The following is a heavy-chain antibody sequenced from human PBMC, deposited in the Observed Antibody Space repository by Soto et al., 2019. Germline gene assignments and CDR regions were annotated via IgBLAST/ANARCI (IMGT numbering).Heavy chain of an antibody. J-gene: IGHJ4*02. CDR2: INAGNGNT. CDR1: GYTFTGYA. D-gene: IGHD6-19*01. V-gene: IGHV1-3*01. Sequence: ASVKVSCKASGYTFTGYAMHWVRQAPGQRLEWKGWINAGNGNTKYTQKLQGRDTITRDTSASTAYMELSSLRSEDTAVYYCARAVAVAADFDYWGQGTLVTVSS. CDR3: ARAVAVAADFDY.